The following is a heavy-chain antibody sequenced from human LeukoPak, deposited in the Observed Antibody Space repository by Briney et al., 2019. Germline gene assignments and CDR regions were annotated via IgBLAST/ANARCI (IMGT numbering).Heavy chain of an antibody. CDR1: GVSINNYN. D-gene: IGHD2-15*01. CDR2: IYTSGST. Sequence: PSETLSLTCTASGVSINNYNRSWIRQPPGKGLEWVWRIYTSGSTNYNPSLKCRVTMSVDTSKNQSSLKLSSVTAADTAVYYSARGLYCSADICSGGDAFDIWGQGTMVSVSS. CDR3: ARGLYCSADICSGGDAFDI. J-gene: IGHJ3*02. V-gene: IGHV4-4*07.